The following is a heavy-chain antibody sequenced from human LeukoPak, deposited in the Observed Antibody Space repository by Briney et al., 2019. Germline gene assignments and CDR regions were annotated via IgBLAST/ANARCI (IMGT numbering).Heavy chain of an antibody. D-gene: IGHD2-15*01. CDR3: ARPDIVVVISPRGYMDV. CDR1: GFTFSSSA. J-gene: IGHJ6*03. V-gene: IGHV3-30*04. Sequence: GGSPRLSCADSGFTFSSSAMHWGRQAPGRGLQWVAVISYDGSNKYYADSVKGRFTISRDNSKNTVYLQMNSLRADDTAMYYCARPDIVVVISPRGYMDVWGKGTTVTVSS. CDR2: ISYDGSNK.